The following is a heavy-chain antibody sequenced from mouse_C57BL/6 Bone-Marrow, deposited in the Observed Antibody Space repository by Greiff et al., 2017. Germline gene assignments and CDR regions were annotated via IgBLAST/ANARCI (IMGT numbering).Heavy chain of an antibody. CDR1: GYTFTDYY. V-gene: IGHV1-75*01. CDR2: IFPGSGST. D-gene: IGHD1-1*01. CDR3: TQGRITTVVATSEYFDY. Sequence: VKLQQSGPELVKPGASVKISCKASGYTFTDYYINWVKQRPGQGLEWIGWIFPGSGSTYYNEKFKGKATITADTSSNTAYLQLSSLTSEDTAVYYCTQGRITTVVATSEYFDYWGQGTTLTVSS. J-gene: IGHJ2*01.